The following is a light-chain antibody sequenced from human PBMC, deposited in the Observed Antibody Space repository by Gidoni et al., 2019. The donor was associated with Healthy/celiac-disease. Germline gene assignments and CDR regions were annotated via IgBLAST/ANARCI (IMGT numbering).Light chain of an antibody. Sequence: PGTLSLSPGERATLSCRASQSVSSSYLAWYQQKPGQAPRLLIYGASSRATGIPDRFSGSGSGTDFTLTISRLEPEDFAVYYCQQYGSSRGLTFGGGTKVEIK. J-gene: IGKJ4*01. V-gene: IGKV3-20*01. CDR1: QSVSSSY. CDR2: GAS. CDR3: QQYGSSRGLT.